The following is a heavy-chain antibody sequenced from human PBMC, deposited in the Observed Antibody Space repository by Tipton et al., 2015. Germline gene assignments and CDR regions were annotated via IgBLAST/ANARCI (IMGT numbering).Heavy chain of an antibody. CDR1: GGSFSGYY. CDR2: VDHGGGT. J-gene: IGHJ5*02. V-gene: IGHV4-34*01. CDR3: ARDWARGCNGAICYGNWFDP. D-gene: IGHD2-15*01. Sequence: TLSLTCAVYGGSFSGYYWSWIRQPPGKGLEWIGEVDHGGGTNYNPSLKSRVPISVATSTNQFSLKLSSVTASDTAVYYCARDWARGCNGAICYGNWFDPWGQGTLVTVSS.